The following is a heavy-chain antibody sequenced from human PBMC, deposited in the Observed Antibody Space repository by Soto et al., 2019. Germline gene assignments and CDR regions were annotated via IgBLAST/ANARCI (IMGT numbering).Heavy chain of an antibody. CDR3: ATGWFDP. Sequence: GGSLRLSCAASGFTFSSYGMHWVRQAPGKGLEWVAVISYDGSNKYYADSVKGRFTISRDNSKNTLYLQMNSLRAEDTAVYYCATGWFDPWGQGTLVTVSS. V-gene: IGHV3-30*03. CDR2: ISYDGSNK. CDR1: GFTFSSYG. J-gene: IGHJ5*02.